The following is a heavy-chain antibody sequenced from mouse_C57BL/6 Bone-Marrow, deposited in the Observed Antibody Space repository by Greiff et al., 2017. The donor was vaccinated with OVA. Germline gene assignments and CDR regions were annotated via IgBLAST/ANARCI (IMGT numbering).Heavy chain of an antibody. CDR2: INYDGSST. D-gene: IGHD2-2*01. CDR3: ARDRGLRFDY. CDR1: GFTFSDYY. V-gene: IGHV5-16*01. Sequence: EVQLQESEGGLVQPGSSMKLSCTASGFTFSDYYMAWVRQVPEKGLEWVANINYDGSSTYYLDSLKSRFIISRDNAKNILYLQMSSLKSEDTATYYCARDRGLRFDYWGQGTTLTVSS. J-gene: IGHJ2*01.